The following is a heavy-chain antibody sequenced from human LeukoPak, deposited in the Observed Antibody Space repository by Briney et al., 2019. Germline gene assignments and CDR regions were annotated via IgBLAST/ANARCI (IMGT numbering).Heavy chain of an antibody. Sequence: ALVKVSCKASGYTFTSYAMHWVRQAPGQRLEWMGWINAGNGNTKYSQKFQGRVTITRDTSASTAYMELSSLRSEDTAVYYCARDLTALDYGDYYNWFDPWGQGTLVTVSS. CDR1: GYTFTSYA. V-gene: IGHV1-3*01. CDR3: ARDLTALDYGDYYNWFDP. J-gene: IGHJ5*02. D-gene: IGHD4-17*01. CDR2: INAGNGNT.